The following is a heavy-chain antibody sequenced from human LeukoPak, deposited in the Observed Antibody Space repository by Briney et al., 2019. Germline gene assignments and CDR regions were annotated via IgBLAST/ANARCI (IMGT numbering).Heavy chain of an antibody. D-gene: IGHD6-19*01. Sequence: PGGSLRLSCAASGFTFSSYSMNWVRQAPGKGLEWVSSISSSSSYIYYADSVKGRFTISRDNAKNSLYLQMNSLRAGDTAVYYCARVRVSQGLGNYYFDYWGQGTLVTVSS. CDR3: ARVRVSQGLGNYYFDY. CDR2: ISSSSSYI. J-gene: IGHJ4*02. CDR1: GFTFSSYS. V-gene: IGHV3-21*01.